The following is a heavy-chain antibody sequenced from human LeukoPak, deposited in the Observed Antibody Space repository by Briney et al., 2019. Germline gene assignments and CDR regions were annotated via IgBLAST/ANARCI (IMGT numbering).Heavy chain of an antibody. CDR3: ARGFDFTGPVDY. J-gene: IGHJ4*02. Sequence: VASVKVSCKASGGTFSSYAISWVRQAPGQGLEWMGGIIPIFGTANYAQKFQGRVTITADESTSTAYMELSSLRSEDTAVYYCARGFDFTGPVDYWGQGTLVTVSS. V-gene: IGHV1-69*13. CDR2: IIPIFGTA. CDR1: GGTFSSYA. D-gene: IGHD3-10*01.